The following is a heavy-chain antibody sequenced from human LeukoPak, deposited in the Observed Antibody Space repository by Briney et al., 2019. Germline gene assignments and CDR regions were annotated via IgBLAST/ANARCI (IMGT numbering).Heavy chain of an antibody. Sequence: NPGGSLRLSCAASGFTVSSNYMSWVRQAPGKGLEWVSYISSSGSTIYCADSVKGRFTISRDNAKNSLYLQMNSLRAEDTAVYYCARGRSSSWYFKYYYYYYMDVWGKGTTVTISS. CDR3: ARGRSSSWYFKYYYYYYMDV. J-gene: IGHJ6*03. CDR2: ISSSGSTI. V-gene: IGHV3-11*04. D-gene: IGHD6-13*01. CDR1: GFTVSSNY.